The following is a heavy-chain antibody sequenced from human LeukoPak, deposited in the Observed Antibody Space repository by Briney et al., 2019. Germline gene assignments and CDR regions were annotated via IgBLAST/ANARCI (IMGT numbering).Heavy chain of an antibody. CDR3: AKDQNNWFDP. CDR2: ISCNSGSI. CDR1: GFIFDDYA. V-gene: IGHV3-9*01. Sequence: GGSLRLSCAASGFIFDDYAMHWVRQAPGKGLEWVSGISCNSGSIGYADSVKGRFTISRDNAKNSLYLQMNSLRAEDTALYYCAKDQNNWFDPWGQGTLVTVSS. J-gene: IGHJ5*02.